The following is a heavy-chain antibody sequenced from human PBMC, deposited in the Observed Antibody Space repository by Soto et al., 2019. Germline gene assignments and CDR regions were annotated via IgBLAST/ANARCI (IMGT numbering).Heavy chain of an antibody. D-gene: IGHD2-8*02. CDR1: GFIFSNYE. CDR3: VKEYCTGGTCFDAFAL. Sequence: ELQLVESGGGLVQPGGSLTLSCAASGFIFSNYEVDWVRQAPGKGLEWISYISDSGTTIYYAASVKGRFTISRDDAKNSLYLQMNNLRAEDTAVYFCVKEYCTGGTCFDAFALWGQGTMVTVSS. V-gene: IGHV3-48*03. J-gene: IGHJ3*01. CDR2: ISDSGTTI.